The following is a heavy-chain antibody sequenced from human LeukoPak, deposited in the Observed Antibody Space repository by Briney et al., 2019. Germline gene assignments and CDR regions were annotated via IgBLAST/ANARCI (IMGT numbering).Heavy chain of an antibody. CDR2: IFHSGTT. Sequence: PSETLSLTCAVSGGSISSAGYSWGWIRQPPGKGLEWIGYIFHSGTTYYNPSLKSRVAISVDTSKNQFSLKLSSVTAADTAVYYCARARIAAAGGGWFDPWGQGTLVTVSS. J-gene: IGHJ5*02. D-gene: IGHD6-13*01. CDR3: ARARIAAAGGGWFDP. V-gene: IGHV4-30-2*01. CDR1: GGSISSAGYS.